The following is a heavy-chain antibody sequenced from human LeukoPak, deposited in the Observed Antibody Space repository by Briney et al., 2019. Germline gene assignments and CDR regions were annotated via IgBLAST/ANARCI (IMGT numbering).Heavy chain of an antibody. CDR3: ARVTPNYDFWSGPGTFDI. CDR1: GGSISSYY. D-gene: IGHD3-3*01. V-gene: IGHV4-59*01. J-gene: IGHJ3*02. Sequence: PSETLSLTCTVSGGSISSYYWSWIRQPPGKGLEWIGYIYYSGSTNYNPSLKSRVTISVDTSKNQFSLKLSSVTAADTAVYYCARVTPNYDFWSGPGTFDIWGQGTMVTVSS. CDR2: IYYSGST.